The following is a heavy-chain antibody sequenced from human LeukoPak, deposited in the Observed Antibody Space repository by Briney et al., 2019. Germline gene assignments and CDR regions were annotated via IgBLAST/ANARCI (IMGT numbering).Heavy chain of an antibody. Sequence: PGGSLRLSCTASGVTLSNYAMHWVRRPPGRGLEWVAVISFDGNNKYYGDSVEGRFSVSRDNSKNTLYLQMDSLRPDDTAIYYCATDYGDYEPIDYWGQGTLVTVSS. CDR1: GVTLSNYA. J-gene: IGHJ4*02. CDR3: ATDYGDYEPIDY. V-gene: IGHV3-30*04. CDR2: ISFDGNNK. D-gene: IGHD4-17*01.